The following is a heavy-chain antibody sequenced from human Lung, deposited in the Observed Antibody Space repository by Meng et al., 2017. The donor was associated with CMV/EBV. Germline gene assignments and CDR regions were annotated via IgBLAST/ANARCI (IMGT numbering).Heavy chain of an antibody. CDR1: GFIFSSYE. D-gene: IGHD3-3*01. Sequence: GESLKISCGGSGFIFSSYEMNWVRQAPGKGLEWVSYISSSGNIMYYGDSVKGRFTISRDNARNSLYLQMNSLRVEDTAVYYCARDAGRQYYDFWSGPTYWGQGTLVTVSS. CDR3: ARDAGRQYYDFWSGPTY. CDR2: ISSSGNIM. V-gene: IGHV3-48*03. J-gene: IGHJ4*02.